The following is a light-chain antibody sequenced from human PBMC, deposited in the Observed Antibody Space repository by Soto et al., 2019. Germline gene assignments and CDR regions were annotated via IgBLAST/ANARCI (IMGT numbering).Light chain of an antibody. CDR3: QQYSTYPWT. CDR1: QSVSSY. J-gene: IGKJ1*01. Sequence: EIVLTQSPATLSLYPGDRATLSCRASQSVSSYLAWYQQKPGQPPRLLIYDASKRATGIPARFSGSGSGTDFTHPINRLQPDDFATYSCQQYSTYPWTVGEGTKVEIK. V-gene: IGKV3-11*01. CDR2: DAS.